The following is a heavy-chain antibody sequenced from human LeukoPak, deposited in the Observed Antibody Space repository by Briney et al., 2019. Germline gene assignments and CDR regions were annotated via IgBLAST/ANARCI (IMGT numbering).Heavy chain of an antibody. D-gene: IGHD1-26*01. CDR1: GGSIKSGSYF. Sequence: SETLSLTCTVSGGSIKSGSYFWSWIRQPAGKGLEWIGRIYTSGITNYNSSLMSRATISIDTSKNQFSLKLSSVTAADTAVYYCARSNSGSYRELDYWGQGALVTVSS. CDR3: ARSNSGSYRELDY. V-gene: IGHV4-61*02. J-gene: IGHJ4*02. CDR2: IYTSGIT.